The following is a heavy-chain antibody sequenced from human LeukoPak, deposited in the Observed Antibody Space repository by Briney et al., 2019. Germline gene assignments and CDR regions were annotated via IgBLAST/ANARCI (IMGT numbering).Heavy chain of an antibody. CDR3: AKDLGYYYDSSGYYYFDY. J-gene: IGHJ4*02. CDR1: GFTFSGYA. Sequence: PGGSLRLSCAASGFTFSGYAMHWVRQAPGKGLEWVAVISYDGSNKYYADSVKGRFTISRDNSKNMLYLQMNSLRAEDTAVYYCAKDLGYYYDSSGYYYFDYWGQGALVTVSS. D-gene: IGHD3-22*01. V-gene: IGHV3-30*04. CDR2: ISYDGSNK.